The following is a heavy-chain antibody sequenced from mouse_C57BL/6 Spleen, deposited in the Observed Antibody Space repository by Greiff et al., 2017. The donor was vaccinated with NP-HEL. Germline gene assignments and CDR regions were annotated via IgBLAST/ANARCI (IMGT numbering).Heavy chain of an antibody. CDR3: ARRKLTVVADWYFDV. CDR2: INPNYGTT. V-gene: IGHV1-39*01. CDR1: GYSFTDYN. D-gene: IGHD1-1*01. J-gene: IGHJ1*03. Sequence: VQLQQSGPELVKPGASVKISCKASGYSFTDYNMNWVKQSNGKSLEWIGVINPNYGTTSYNQKFKGKATLTVDQSSSTAYMQRNSLTSEDSAVYYGARRKLTVVADWYFDVWGTGTTVTVSS.